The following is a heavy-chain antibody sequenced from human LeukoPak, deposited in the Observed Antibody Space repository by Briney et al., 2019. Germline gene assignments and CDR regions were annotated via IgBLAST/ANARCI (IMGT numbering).Heavy chain of an antibody. CDR3: ARDVMVRNWFDP. CDR2: INSRSDKI. Sequence: GGSLRPSCAASGFIFSSYTMNWVRRAPGKGLEWVSSINSRSDKIFYADSVKGRFTISRDNAKNSLYLQMNSLRAEDTAVYYCARDVMVRNWFDPWGQGTLVTVS. V-gene: IGHV3-21*01. CDR1: GFIFSSYT. D-gene: IGHD3-10*01. J-gene: IGHJ5*02.